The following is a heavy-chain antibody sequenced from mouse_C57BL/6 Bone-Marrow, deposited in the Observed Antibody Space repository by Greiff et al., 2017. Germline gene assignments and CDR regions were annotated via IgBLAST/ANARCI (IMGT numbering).Heavy chain of an antibody. CDR2: ISGGGGNT. J-gene: IGHJ3*01. CDR3: ARNWAWFAY. D-gene: IGHD4-1*01. Sequence: EVQVVESGGGLVKPGGSLKLSCAASGFTFSSYTMSWVRQTPEKRLEWVATISGGGGNTYYPDSVKGRFTISRDNAKNTLYLQMSSLRSEYTALYYGARNWAWFAYWGQGTLVTVSA. CDR1: GFTFSSYT. V-gene: IGHV5-9*01.